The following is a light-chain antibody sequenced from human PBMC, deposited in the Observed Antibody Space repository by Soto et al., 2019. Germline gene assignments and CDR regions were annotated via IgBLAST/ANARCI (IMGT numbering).Light chain of an antibody. V-gene: IGKV3-15*01. J-gene: IGKJ4*01. CDR1: QSVSNL. CDR3: QQYNDWPLLT. CDR2: NAF. Sequence: EIVMTQSPATLSLSPGERATLSCRASQSVSNLLAWYQQKPGQAPRLLIYNAFKTATDIPARFTGSGSGTEFTLTINGLQSEDFAVYYCQQYNDWPLLTFGGGTRVDIK.